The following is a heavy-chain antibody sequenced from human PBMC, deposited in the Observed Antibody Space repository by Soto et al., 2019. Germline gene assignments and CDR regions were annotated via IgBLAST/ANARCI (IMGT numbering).Heavy chain of an antibody. J-gene: IGHJ4*02. Sequence: QVQLVQSGAEVKKPGSSVKVSCKASGGTFSSYTISWVRQAPGQGLEWMGRIIPILGIANYAQKFQGRVTITADKSTITAYMELSSLRSEDTAVYYCARVSGDYYDSSWGQGTLFTVSS. CDR3: ARVSGDYYDSS. D-gene: IGHD3-22*01. V-gene: IGHV1-69*02. CDR2: IIPILGIA. CDR1: GGTFSSYT.